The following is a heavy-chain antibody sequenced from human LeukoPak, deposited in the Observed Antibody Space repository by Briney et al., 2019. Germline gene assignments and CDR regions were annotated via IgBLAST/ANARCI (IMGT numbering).Heavy chain of an antibody. CDR1: GFTFSGSA. V-gene: IGHV3-73*01. D-gene: IGHD6-13*01. CDR3: TTGIAGVSAVWGY. Sequence: PGGSLRLSCAASGFTFSGSAIHWVRQTSGKGLEWVGRIRTKVNTYARDDSKNAAYLQMNSLKTDDSAVYYCTTGIAGVSAVWGYWGQGTLVTVSS. J-gene: IGHJ4*02. CDR2: IRTKVNTYA.